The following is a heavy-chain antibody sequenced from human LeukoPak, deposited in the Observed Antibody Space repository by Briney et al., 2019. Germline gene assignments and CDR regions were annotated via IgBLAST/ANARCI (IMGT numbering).Heavy chain of an antibody. CDR3: ARAQSVYCSSTSCITLKGYYYHYMDV. J-gene: IGHJ6*03. D-gene: IGHD2-2*01. Sequence: SGGSLRLSCAASGFTFSSYAMHWVRQAPGKGLEWVAVISYDGSNKYYADSVKGRFTISRDNSKNTLYLQMNSLRAEDTAVYYCARAQSVYCSSTSCITLKGYYYHYMDVWGKGTTVTVSS. CDR1: GFTFSSYA. CDR2: ISYDGSNK. V-gene: IGHV3-30-3*01.